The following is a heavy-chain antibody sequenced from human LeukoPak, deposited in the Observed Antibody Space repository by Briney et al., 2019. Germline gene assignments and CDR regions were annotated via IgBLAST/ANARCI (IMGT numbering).Heavy chain of an antibody. CDR2: LYYSGST. Sequence: SETLSLTCTVSGGSISSYYWSWIRQPPAKGLEWIGYLYYSGSTNYNPSLNSRVTISVDTSKNQYSLKLSSVTAADTAVYYCAGTYYYDSSGYYHYSLWGQGTLVTVSS. CDR1: GGSISSYY. V-gene: IGHV4-59*01. D-gene: IGHD3-22*01. J-gene: IGHJ4*02. CDR3: AGTYYYDSSGYYHYSL.